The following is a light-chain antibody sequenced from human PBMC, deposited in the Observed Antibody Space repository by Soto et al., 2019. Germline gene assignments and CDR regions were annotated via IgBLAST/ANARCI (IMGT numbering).Light chain of an antibody. CDR3: AAWDDSLNGYV. J-gene: IGLJ1*01. CDR1: SSNIGSNT. V-gene: IGLV1-44*01. Sequence: QSVLTQPPSATGTPGQRVTISCSGSSSNIGSNTVNWYQQLPGTAPKLLIYGNNERPSGVPDRFSGSKSGTSASLAISGHPSEDEAYYYCAAWDDSLNGYVFGTGTKVT. CDR2: GNN.